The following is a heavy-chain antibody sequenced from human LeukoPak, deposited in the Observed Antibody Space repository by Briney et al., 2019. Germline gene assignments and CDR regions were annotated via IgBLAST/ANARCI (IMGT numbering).Heavy chain of an antibody. CDR1: GFTFSTYA. D-gene: IGHD1-14*01. CDR2: ISGSGDST. Sequence: PGGSLRLSCAASGFTFSTYAMNWVRQAPGEGLESDSSISGSGDSTDYADSVKGRFTISRDNSKNTLYLQMNSLRADDTAVYYCAKDRQQMTPELFDSWGQGTLVTVS. V-gene: IGHV3-23*01. J-gene: IGHJ4*02. CDR3: AKDRQQMTPELFDS.